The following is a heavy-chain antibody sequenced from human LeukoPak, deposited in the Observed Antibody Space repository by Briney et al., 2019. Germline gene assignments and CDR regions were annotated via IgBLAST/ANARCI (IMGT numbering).Heavy chain of an antibody. Sequence: GGSLRLSCAASGFTFSSYSMNWVRQTPGKGLEWVAVIAYDGSRAFYAASVKGRFTISRDNSKNTMSVQMDDLRAEDTAVYYCTRYNNDHFDYWGQGTLVTVSS. D-gene: IGHD1-14*01. CDR2: IAYDGSRA. CDR1: GFTFSSYS. J-gene: IGHJ4*02. V-gene: IGHV3-33*08. CDR3: TRYNNDHFDY.